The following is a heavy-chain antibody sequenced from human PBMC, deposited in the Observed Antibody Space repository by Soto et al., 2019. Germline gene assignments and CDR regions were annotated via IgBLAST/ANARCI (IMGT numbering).Heavy chain of an antibody. J-gene: IGHJ5*02. CDR1: GGSITSSSYY. CDR3: ATQEVGGSYVYTFDP. V-gene: IGHV4-39*01. CDR2: IYYSGST. Sequence: SETLSLTCGVSGGSITSSSYYWGWIRQPPGKGLEWIGSIYYSGSTYYNPSLKSRVTISVDTSKNQFSLKLSSVTAADTAVYYCATQEVGGSYVYTFDPWGQGTLVTVSS. D-gene: IGHD1-26*01.